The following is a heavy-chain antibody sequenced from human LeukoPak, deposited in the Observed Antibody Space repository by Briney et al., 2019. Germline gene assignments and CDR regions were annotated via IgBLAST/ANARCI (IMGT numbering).Heavy chain of an antibody. D-gene: IGHD5-18*01. CDR2: INSDGSST. CDR3: AKGAASAEYFQH. J-gene: IGHJ1*01. Sequence: PGGSLRLSCAASGFTFSSYWMHWVRHAPGKGLVWVSRINSDGSSTSYADSVKGRFTISRDNAKNTLYLQMNSLRAEDTAVYYCAKGAASAEYFQHWGQGTLVTVSS. V-gene: IGHV3-74*01. CDR1: GFTFSSYW.